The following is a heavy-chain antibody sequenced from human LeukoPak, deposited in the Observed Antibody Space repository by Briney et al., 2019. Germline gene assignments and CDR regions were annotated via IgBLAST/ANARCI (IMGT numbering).Heavy chain of an antibody. CDR3: AKVYGGNSHAAFDI. V-gene: IGHV3-9*01. D-gene: IGHD4-23*01. Sequence: GGSLRISCAASGFTFEDYSMHWVRQAPGKGLEWVSGIRWNSESKGHAGSVKGRFTISRDNSKNSLYLQMNSLRPEDTALYYCAKVYGGNSHAAFDIWGQGTMVTVSS. J-gene: IGHJ3*02. CDR1: GFTFEDYS. CDR2: IRWNSESK.